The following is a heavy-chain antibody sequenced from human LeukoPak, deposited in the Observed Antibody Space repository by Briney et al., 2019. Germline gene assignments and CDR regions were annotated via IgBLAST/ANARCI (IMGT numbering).Heavy chain of an antibody. CDR1: GYSISSGYY. CDR2: MYHSGST. CDR3: ARHDSSGPYNAFDV. V-gene: IGHV4-38-2*02. D-gene: IGHD3-22*01. J-gene: IGHJ3*01. Sequence: SETLSLTCTVSGYSISSGYYWGWIRQPPGKGLEWIGSMYHSGSTYYNPSLKSRVTISADTSKNQFSLKLSSVTAADTAEYYCARHDSSGPYNAFDVWGQGTMVTVSS.